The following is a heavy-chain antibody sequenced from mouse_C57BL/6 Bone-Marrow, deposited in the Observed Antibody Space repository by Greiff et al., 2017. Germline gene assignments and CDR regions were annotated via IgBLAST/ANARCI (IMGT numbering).Heavy chain of an antibody. J-gene: IGHJ2*01. Sequence: VQLQQSGPELVKPGASVKISCKASGYSFTGYYMHWVKQSHGNILDWIGYIYTYNGVSSYNQKFKGQDTLTVDKSSSTAYMELRSLTFKDAAVYYCARSWLLQLYYFDYWGQGTTLTVSS. CDR2: IYTYNGVS. V-gene: IGHV1-31*01. CDR3: ARSWLLQLYYFDY. D-gene: IGHD2-3*01. CDR1: GYSFTGYY.